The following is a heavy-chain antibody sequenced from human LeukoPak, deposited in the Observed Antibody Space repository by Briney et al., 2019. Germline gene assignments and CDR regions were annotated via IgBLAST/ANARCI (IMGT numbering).Heavy chain of an antibody. D-gene: IGHD4-17*01. CDR3: ARVLAFGDYAGTNYYYYMDV. CDR1: GGSISSYY. J-gene: IGHJ6*03. V-gene: IGHV4-59*01. Sequence: SETLSLTCTVSGGSISSYYWSWIRQPPGKGLEWIGYIYYSGSTNYNPSLKSRVTISVDMSKNQFSLKLSSVTAADTAVYYCARVLAFGDYAGTNYYYYMDVWGKGTTVTISS. CDR2: IYYSGST.